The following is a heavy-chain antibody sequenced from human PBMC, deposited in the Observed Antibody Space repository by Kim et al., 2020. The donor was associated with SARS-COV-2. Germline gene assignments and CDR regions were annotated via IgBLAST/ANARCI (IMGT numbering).Heavy chain of an antibody. CDR2: IWYDGSNK. CDR1: GFTFSSYG. J-gene: IGHJ6*02. D-gene: IGHD3-22*01. Sequence: GGSLRLSCAASGFTFSSYGMHWVRQAPGKGLEWVAVIWYDGSNKYYADSVKGRFTISRDNSKNTLYLQMNSLRAEDTAVYYCAKEGRDSSGSVYYYYYGMDAWGQGTTVTVSS. V-gene: IGHV3-33*06. CDR3: AKEGRDSSGSVYYYYYGMDA.